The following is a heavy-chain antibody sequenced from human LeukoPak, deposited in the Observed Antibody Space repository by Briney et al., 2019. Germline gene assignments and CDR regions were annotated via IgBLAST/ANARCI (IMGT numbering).Heavy chain of an antibody. Sequence: SETLSLTCAVYGGSFSGYYWSWIRQPPGKGLEWIGEINHSGSTNYNPSLKSRVTILVDTSKNQFSLKLSSVTAADTAVYYCARGVVVVVAARNYYYYGMDVWGQGTTVTVSS. CDR2: INHSGST. CDR1: GGSFSGYY. CDR3: ARGVVVVVAARNYYYYGMDV. D-gene: IGHD2-15*01. J-gene: IGHJ6*02. V-gene: IGHV4-34*01.